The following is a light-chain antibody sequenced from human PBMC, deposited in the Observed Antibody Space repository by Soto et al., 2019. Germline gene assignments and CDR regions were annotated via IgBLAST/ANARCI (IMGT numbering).Light chain of an antibody. CDR2: KAS. CDR3: QQYDSSST. CDR1: QSISGW. V-gene: IGKV1-5*03. Sequence: DIQMTQSPSTLSASVGDRVTITCRASQSISGWLAWDQQKPGKAPKLLIYKASNLESGVPSRFSGSGFGTEFTLTISSLQPDDFATYYCQQYDSSSTFSQGTKVDIK. J-gene: IGKJ1*01.